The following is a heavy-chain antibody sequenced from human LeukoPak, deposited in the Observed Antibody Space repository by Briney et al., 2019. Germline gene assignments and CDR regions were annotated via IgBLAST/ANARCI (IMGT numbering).Heavy chain of an antibody. V-gene: IGHV4-59*12. CDR1: SGSIISSY. D-gene: IGHD3-3*01. Sequence: PSETLSLTCTVSSGSIISSYWNWIRQPPGKGLECIGYIYYSGSTNYNPSLKSRVIISVDRSKNQFSLKLSSVTAEDKAVYYCPREGFFGVISDYYYYYMDVWGKGTTVTVSS. CDR3: PREGFFGVISDYYYYYMDV. J-gene: IGHJ6*03. CDR2: IYYSGST.